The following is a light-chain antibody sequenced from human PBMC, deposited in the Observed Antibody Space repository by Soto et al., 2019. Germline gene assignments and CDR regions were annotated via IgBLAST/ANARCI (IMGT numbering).Light chain of an antibody. J-gene: IGLJ3*02. CDR3: CSYAGTGTWV. CDR1: SSDVGSYSL. V-gene: IGLV2-23*01. CDR2: EGT. Sequence: QSVLTQPASVSGSPGQSITISCTGTSSDVGSYSLVSWYQQHPGKAPKLMIYEGTKRPSGVSNRFSGSKSGNTASLTISGLQAEDEADYYCCSYAGTGTWVFGGGAKLTVL.